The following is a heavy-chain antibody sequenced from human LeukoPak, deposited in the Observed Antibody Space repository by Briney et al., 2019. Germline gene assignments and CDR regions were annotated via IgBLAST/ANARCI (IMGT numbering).Heavy chain of an antibody. Sequence: GGSLRLSCAASGFTFSSYGMHWVRQAPGKGLEWVAVISYDGSNKYYADSVKGRFTISRDNSKNTLYLLMNSLRAEDTAVYYCAKLCDYDSSGYYCRGYWGQGTLVTVSS. V-gene: IGHV3-30*18. D-gene: IGHD3-22*01. CDR2: ISYDGSNK. CDR3: AKLCDYDSSGYYCRGY. CDR1: GFTFSSYG. J-gene: IGHJ4*02.